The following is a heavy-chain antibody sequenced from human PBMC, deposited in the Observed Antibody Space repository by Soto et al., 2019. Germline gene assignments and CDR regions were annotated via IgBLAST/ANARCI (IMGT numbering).Heavy chain of an antibody. J-gene: IGHJ3*02. CDR1: GFTFSSYG. D-gene: IGHD3-3*01. Sequence: QVQLVESGGGVVQPGRSLRLSCAASGFTFSSYGMHWVRQAPGKGLEWVAVIWYDGSNKYYADSVKGRFTISRDNSKNTLYLQMNSLRAEDTAVYYCARDGDAGYDFWSDHYAKTAFDIWGQGTMVTVSS. V-gene: IGHV3-33*01. CDR2: IWYDGSNK. CDR3: ARDGDAGYDFWSDHYAKTAFDI.